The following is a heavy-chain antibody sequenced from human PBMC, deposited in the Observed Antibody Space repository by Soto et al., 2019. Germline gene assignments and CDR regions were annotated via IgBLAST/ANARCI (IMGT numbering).Heavy chain of an antibody. V-gene: IGHV1-58*01. D-gene: IGHD4-17*01. J-gene: IGHJ4*02. CDR3: GAGVGGYRDGLAGD. Sequence: QMQLVQSGPEVKKPGTSVKVSCKTSGFTFSRSAVHWVRQARGHRLQWIGWIDVGSANANYAQMLQERVTISRKMSNSKAYIELSRLTPEDTGAYYCGAGVGGYRDGLAGDWGPGTLVLVSS. CDR2: IDVGSANA. CDR1: GFTFSRSA.